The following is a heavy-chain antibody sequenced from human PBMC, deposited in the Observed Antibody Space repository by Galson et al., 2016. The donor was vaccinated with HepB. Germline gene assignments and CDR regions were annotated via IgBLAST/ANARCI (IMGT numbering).Heavy chain of an antibody. CDR1: GFTFDDYT. J-gene: IGHJ4*02. D-gene: IGHD3-3*01. CDR2: ISWDSGST. V-gene: IGHV3-43*01. Sequence: SLRLSCAASGFTFDDYTMHWVRQAPGKGLEWVSLISWDSGSTYYADSVKGRFTISRDNSKNSLYLQMSSLRAEDTAVYYCATFWSGYFSRWGQGTLVTVSS. CDR3: ATFWSGYFSR.